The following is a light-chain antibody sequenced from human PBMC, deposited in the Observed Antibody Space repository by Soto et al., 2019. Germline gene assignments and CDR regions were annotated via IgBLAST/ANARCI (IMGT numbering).Light chain of an antibody. Sequence: EIVFTQSPATPSLSPGERATLSCRASQSVSSFLAWYQQKPGQAPRLLIYDASNRATGIPARFSGSGSGTDFTLTISSLEPEDFAVYYCQQRSYWPTFGQGTKVDIK. CDR1: QSVSSF. V-gene: IGKV3-11*01. J-gene: IGKJ1*01. CDR2: DAS. CDR3: QQRSYWPT.